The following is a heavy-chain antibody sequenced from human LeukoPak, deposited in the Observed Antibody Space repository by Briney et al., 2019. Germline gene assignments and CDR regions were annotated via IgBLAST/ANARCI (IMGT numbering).Heavy chain of an antibody. CDR1: GGSFSGYY. V-gene: IGHV4-34*01. D-gene: IGHD1-20*01. CDR3: ARDGITGDSGY. J-gene: IGHJ4*02. CDR2: INHSGST. Sequence: SETLSLTCAVYGGSFSGYYWSWIRQPPGKGLEWIGEINHSGSTNYNPSLKSRVTISVDTSRNQFSLKLSSVTAADTAVYYCARDGITGDSGYWGQGTLVTVSS.